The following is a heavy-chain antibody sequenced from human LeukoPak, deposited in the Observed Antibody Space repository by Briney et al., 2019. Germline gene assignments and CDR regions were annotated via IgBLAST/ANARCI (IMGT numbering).Heavy chain of an antibody. CDR2: IYYSGST. V-gene: IGHV4-39*07. Sequence: SETLSLTCTVSGGSISSSSYYWGWIRQPPGKGLEWIGSIYYSGSTYYNPSLKSRVTMSVDTSKNQFSLKLSSVTAADTAVYYCARDRYYYGSGSYYPFDYWGQGTLVTVSS. D-gene: IGHD3-10*01. J-gene: IGHJ4*02. CDR3: ARDRYYYGSGSYYPFDY. CDR1: GGSISSSSYY.